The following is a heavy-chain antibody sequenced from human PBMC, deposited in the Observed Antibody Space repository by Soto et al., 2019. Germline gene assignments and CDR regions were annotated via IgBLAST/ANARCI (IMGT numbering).Heavy chain of an antibody. Sequence: TSETLSLTCAVSGGSISSSNWWSWVRQPPGKGLEWIGEIYHSGSTNYTPSLKSRVTISVDKSKNQFSLKLSSVTAADTAVYYCARERWLVQYYYDSSGYAFFDYWGQGTLVTVSS. V-gene: IGHV4-4*02. CDR2: IYHSGST. CDR1: GGSISSSNW. D-gene: IGHD3-22*01. J-gene: IGHJ4*02. CDR3: ARERWLVQYYYDSSGYAFFDY.